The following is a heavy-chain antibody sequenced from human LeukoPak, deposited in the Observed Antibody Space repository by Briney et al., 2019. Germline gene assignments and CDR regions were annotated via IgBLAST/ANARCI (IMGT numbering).Heavy chain of an antibody. J-gene: IGHJ1*01. D-gene: IGHD6-19*01. Sequence: PGRSLRLSCATSGFTFSSYAMHWVRQAPGKGLEWVAVISYDGSNKYYADSVKGRFTISRDNAKNSLYLQMNRLRADDTALYYCVKDWGSSGKGNFQHWGQGTLVTVSS. V-gene: IGHV3-30-3*01. CDR2: ISYDGSNK. CDR3: VKDWGSSGKGNFQH. CDR1: GFTFSSYA.